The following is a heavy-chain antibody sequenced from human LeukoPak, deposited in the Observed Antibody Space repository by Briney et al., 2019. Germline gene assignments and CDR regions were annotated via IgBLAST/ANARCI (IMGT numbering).Heavy chain of an antibody. CDR1: GYTFTSYG. V-gene: IGHV1-18*01. CDR3: ARDSPHSYYDFWSGYFRSGFDYYYGMDV. D-gene: IGHD3-3*01. Sequence: VASVKVSCKASGYTFTSYGISWVRQAPGQGLEWMGWISAYNGNTNYAQNLQGRVTMTTDTSTSTAYMELRSLRSDDTAVYYCARDSPHSYYDFWSGYFRSGFDYYYGMDVWGQGTTVTVSS. CDR2: ISAYNGNT. J-gene: IGHJ6*02.